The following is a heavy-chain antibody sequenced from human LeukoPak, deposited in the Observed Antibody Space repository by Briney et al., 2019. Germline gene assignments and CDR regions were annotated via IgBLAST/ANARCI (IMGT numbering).Heavy chain of an antibody. V-gene: IGHV3-74*01. CDR1: GFTFSRYW. J-gene: IGHJ4*02. D-gene: IGHD6-19*01. CDR2: INSDASST. Sequence: HPGGSLRLSCAASGFTFSRYWMHWVCQAPGKGLVWVSRINSDASSTTYAGSVKGRFTITRDNAKNTLYLQMNSLRAEDTAVYFCARSGPTYTSELDYWGQGTLVTVSS. CDR3: ARSGPTYTSELDY.